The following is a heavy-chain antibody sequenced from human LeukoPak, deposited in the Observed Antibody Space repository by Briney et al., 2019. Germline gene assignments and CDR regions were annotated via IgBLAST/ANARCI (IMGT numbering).Heavy chain of an antibody. J-gene: IGHJ4*02. CDR2: IPASGGST. V-gene: IGHV3-23*01. D-gene: IGHD2-15*01. CDR3: AKFKAGTVVVVAATEFFDY. CDR1: GFTFSSNV. Sequence: GGSLRLSCAASGFTFSSNVMIWVRQAPGKGLEWVSSIPASGGSTYYADSVKGRFTISRDNSKNTLYLQMNSLRAEDTAVHYCAKFKAGTVVVVAATEFFDYWGQGTLVTVSS.